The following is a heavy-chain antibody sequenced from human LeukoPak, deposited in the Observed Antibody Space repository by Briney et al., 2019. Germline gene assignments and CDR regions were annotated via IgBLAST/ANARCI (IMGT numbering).Heavy chain of an antibody. CDR3: ARGGVAARSWCDP. Sequence: ASVKVSCKASGYTFTSYYMNWVRQAPGQGLEWMGIINPRSGRTTYAQKFQGRVTMTRDTSTSTVYMELTSLRSEDTAVFYCARGGVAARSWCDPWGQGTLVTVS. D-gene: IGHD3-3*01. CDR1: GYTFTSYY. J-gene: IGHJ5*02. V-gene: IGHV1-46*01. CDR2: INPRSGRT.